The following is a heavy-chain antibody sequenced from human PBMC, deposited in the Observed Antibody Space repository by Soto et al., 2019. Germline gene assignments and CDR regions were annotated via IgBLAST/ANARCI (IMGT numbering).Heavy chain of an antibody. CDR3: ARDPAFGPYSGSSFDY. Sequence: SVKVSCKASGGTFSSYAISWVRQAPGQGLEWMGGIIPIFGTANYAQKFQGRVTITADESTSTAYMELSSLRSEDTAVYYCARDPAFGPYSGSSFDYCGHGTLVTVS. D-gene: IGHD1-26*01. CDR2: IIPIFGTA. J-gene: IGHJ4*01. CDR1: GGTFSSYA. V-gene: IGHV1-69*13.